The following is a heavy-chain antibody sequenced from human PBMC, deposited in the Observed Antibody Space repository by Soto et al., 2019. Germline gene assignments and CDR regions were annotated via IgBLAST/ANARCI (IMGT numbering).Heavy chain of an antibody. CDR3: ALGSKAAVGDF. V-gene: IGHV1-8*01. CDR2: MNPNSGNT. D-gene: IGHD1-26*01. J-gene: IGHJ4*02. Sequence: KSAAYSVSRNITKRVVQATGQGLEWMGWMNPNSGNTGYAQKFQGRVTMTRNTSISTAYMELSSLRSEDTAVYYCALGSKAAVGDFWGQGTLVTVTS. CDR1: AYSVSRNI.